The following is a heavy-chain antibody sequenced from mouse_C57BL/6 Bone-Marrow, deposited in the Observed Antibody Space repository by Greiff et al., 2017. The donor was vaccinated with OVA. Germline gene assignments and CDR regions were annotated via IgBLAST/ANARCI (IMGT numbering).Heavy chain of an antibody. Sequence: VQLKESGPGLVAPSQCLSISCTVSGFSLTSYAISWVRQPPGTGLEWLGVIWTGGGTNYNSALKYRLSISTDNSKSQVFLKMNSLQTDDTARYYCARAEYGSSPAWFAYWGQGTLVTVSA. CDR2: IWTGGGT. J-gene: IGHJ3*01. CDR1: GFSLTSYA. CDR3: ARAEYGSSPAWFAY. V-gene: IGHV2-9-1*01. D-gene: IGHD1-1*01.